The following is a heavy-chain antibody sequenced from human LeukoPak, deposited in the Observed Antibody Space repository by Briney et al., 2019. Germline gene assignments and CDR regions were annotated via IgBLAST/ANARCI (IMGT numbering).Heavy chain of an antibody. Sequence: ASVKVSCKASGYTFTGYYMHWVRQAPGQGLEWMGWINPNSGGTNYAQKFQGRVTMTRDTSISTAYMELSRLRSDDTAVYYCASSYYYDSSGYDPTDYWGQGTLVTVSS. J-gene: IGHJ4*02. CDR1: GYTFTGYY. CDR2: INPNSGGT. V-gene: IGHV1-2*02. D-gene: IGHD3-22*01. CDR3: ASSYYYDSSGYDPTDY.